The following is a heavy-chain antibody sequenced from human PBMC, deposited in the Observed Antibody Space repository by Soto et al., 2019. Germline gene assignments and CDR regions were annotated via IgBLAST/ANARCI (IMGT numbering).Heavy chain of an antibody. CDR2: IYYSGST. CDR3: ARDKIARLFDF. CDR1: GGSISSFC. V-gene: IGHV4-59*12. J-gene: IGHJ4*02. D-gene: IGHD2-21*01. Sequence: SETLSLTCTVSGGSISSFCWSLIRQPPGKGLEWIGHIYYSGSTNYNPSLKSRVTISVDTSKNQFSLKLTSVTAADTAVYYCARDKIARLFDFRAQGTLVTGYS.